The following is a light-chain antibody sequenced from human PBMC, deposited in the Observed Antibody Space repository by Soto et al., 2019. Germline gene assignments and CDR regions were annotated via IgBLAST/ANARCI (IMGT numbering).Light chain of an antibody. Sequence: QSALTQPASVSGSPGQSITISCTGTSSDVGGYNYVSWYQHLPGKAPKLMIYDVSNRPSGVSNRFSGSKSGNTASLTISGLQAEHEADYYCSSYTSSSTVVFGGGTQLTVL. CDR1: SSDVGGYNY. V-gene: IGLV2-14*03. CDR3: SSYTSSSTVV. CDR2: DVS. J-gene: IGLJ2*01.